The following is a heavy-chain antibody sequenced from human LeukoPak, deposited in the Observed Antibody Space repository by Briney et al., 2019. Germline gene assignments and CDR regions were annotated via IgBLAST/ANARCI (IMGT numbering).Heavy chain of an antibody. CDR1: GGTFSSYA. CDR3: ARVRRGYSGYDGPDY. CDR2: IIPIFGTA. Sequence: ASVKVSCKASGGTFSSYAISWVRQTPGQGLEWMGGIIPIFGTANYAQKFQGRVTITADESTSTAYMELSSLRSEDTAVYYCARVRRGYSGYDGPDYWGQGTLVTVSS. V-gene: IGHV1-69*13. D-gene: IGHD5-12*01. J-gene: IGHJ4*02.